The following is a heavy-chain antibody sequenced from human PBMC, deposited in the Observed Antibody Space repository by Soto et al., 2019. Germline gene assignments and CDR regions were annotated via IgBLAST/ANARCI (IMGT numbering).Heavy chain of an antibody. CDR3: AGTRRDGYNYEDY. J-gene: IGHJ4*02. CDR2: IYYSGST. V-gene: IGHV4-39*01. D-gene: IGHD5-12*01. CDR1: GGPISISSYY. Sequence: PSDTLSLTCTVSGGPISISSYYWGWILQPPGKGLEWIGSIYYSGSTYYNPSLKSRVTISVDTSKNQFSLKLSSVTAADTAVYYCAGTRRDGYNYEDYWGQGTLVTVSS.